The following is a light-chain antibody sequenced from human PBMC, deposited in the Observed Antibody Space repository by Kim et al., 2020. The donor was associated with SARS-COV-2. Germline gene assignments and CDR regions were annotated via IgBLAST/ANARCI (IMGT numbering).Light chain of an antibody. CDR1: QSVSNN. CDR3: QQYNNWPRGYT. Sequence: EIVMTQSPATLSVSPGERATLSCRASQSVSNNLAWYQQKPGQAPRLLIYGASTGATGIPARFSGSGSGTEFTLTISSLQSEDFAVYYCQQYNNWPRGYTFGQGTKLEI. V-gene: IGKV3-15*01. J-gene: IGKJ2*01. CDR2: GAS.